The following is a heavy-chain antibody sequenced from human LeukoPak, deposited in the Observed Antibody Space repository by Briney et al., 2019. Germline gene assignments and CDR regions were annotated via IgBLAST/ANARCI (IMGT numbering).Heavy chain of an antibody. CDR1: GFTFNTYW. CDR2: IKQDGSEK. D-gene: IGHD3-10*01. V-gene: IGHV3-7*01. J-gene: IGHJ4*02. CDR3: ARSRGPGDY. Sequence: GGSLRLSCAASGFTFNTYWMGWVRQAPGKGLEWVANIKQDGSEKYYVASVKGRFTITRDNAKNSLYLQMNSLRAEDTAVYYCARSRGPGDYWGQGTLVTVSS.